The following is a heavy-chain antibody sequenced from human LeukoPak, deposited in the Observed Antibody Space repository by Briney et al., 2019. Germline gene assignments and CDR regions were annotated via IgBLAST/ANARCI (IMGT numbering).Heavy chain of an antibody. J-gene: IGHJ6*03. CDR1: GLSLNSDA. CDR2: ISGSGGSR. CDR3: AKRDWYYYYMDV. D-gene: IGHD2-21*01. Sequence: GGSLRLSCTASGLSLNSDAISWVRQAPGKGREWVSAISGSGGSRYYAAAVKGRFTISRDNSKNTRYLQMKSLRPGDTAVYYCAKRDWYYYYMDVWGKGTTVTISS. V-gene: IGHV3-23*01.